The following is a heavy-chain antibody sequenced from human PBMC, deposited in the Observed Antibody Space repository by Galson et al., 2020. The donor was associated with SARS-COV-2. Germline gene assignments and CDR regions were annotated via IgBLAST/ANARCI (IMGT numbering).Heavy chain of an antibody. J-gene: IGHJ4*02. Sequence: GESLKISCAASGFSLSNYDMHWVRQAPGTGLEWVGIISYDGGFKYYADSVKGRFIISRDNSKNTLYLQMNSLRGDDTAIYYCARESPLVVGVDTGPEDSWGQGTLVTVSS. V-gene: IGHV3-30*01. CDR2: ISYDGGFK. CDR3: ARESPLVVGVDTGPEDS. CDR1: GFSLSNYD. D-gene: IGHD2-2*01.